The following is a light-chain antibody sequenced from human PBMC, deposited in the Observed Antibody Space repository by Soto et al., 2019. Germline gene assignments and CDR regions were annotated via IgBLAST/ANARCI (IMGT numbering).Light chain of an antibody. CDR2: KAS. V-gene: IGKV1-5*03. CDR1: QTISSW. Sequence: PSTLYGSVGDRVTITCRASQTISSWLAWYQQKPGKAPKLLIYKASTLKSGAPSRFSGSGSGTEFTLTISSLQPDDFATYYCQHYNSYSEAFGQGTKVDI. CDR3: QHYNSYSEA. J-gene: IGKJ1*01.